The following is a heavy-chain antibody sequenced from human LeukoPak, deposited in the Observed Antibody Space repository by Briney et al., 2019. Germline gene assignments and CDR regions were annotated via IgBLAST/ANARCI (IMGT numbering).Heavy chain of an antibody. CDR3: AKGIVVVPAAIGLSWFDP. CDR2: INPGGGST. CDR1: GYTFTSYY. J-gene: IGHJ5*02. V-gene: IGHV1-46*01. D-gene: IGHD2-2*02. Sequence: ASVKVSCKASGYTFTSYYMHWVRQAPGQGLEWMGIINPGGGSTSYAQKFQGRVTMTRDTSTSTVYMELSSLRSEDTAVYHCAKGIVVVPAAIGLSWFDPLGPGNPGHRLL.